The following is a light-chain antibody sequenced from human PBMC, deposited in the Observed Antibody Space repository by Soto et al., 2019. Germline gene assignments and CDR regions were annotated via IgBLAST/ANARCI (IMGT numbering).Light chain of an antibody. V-gene: IGKV1-5*03. CDR3: QHYNSYSEA. CDR1: QTISSW. Sequence: DIQMTPSPSTLSAFLGDRVTITCRASQTISSWLAWYQQKPGKAPKLLIYKASTLKSGVPSRFSGSGSGTEFTLTISSLQPDDFATYYCQHYNSYSEAFGQGTKVDIK. CDR2: KAS. J-gene: IGKJ1*01.